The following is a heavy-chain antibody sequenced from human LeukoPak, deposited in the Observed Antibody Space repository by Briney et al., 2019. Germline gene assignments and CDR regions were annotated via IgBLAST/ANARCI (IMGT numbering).Heavy chain of an antibody. D-gene: IGHD2-15*01. V-gene: IGHV3-21*01. J-gene: IGHJ4*02. CDR1: GFTFSSYS. Sequence: GGSLRLSCAASGFTFSSYSMNWVRQAPGKGLEWVSSISSSSSYIYYADSAKGRFPISRDNAKNSLYLQMNGLRAEDTAVYYCARDPVDEGHDYWGQGTLVTVSS. CDR3: ARDPVDEGHDY. CDR2: ISSSSSYI.